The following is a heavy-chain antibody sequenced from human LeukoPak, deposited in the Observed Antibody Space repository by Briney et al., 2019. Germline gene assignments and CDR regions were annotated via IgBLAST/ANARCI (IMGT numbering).Heavy chain of an antibody. J-gene: IGHJ4*02. Sequence: GGSLRLSCAASGFTFSSYEMNWVRQAPGKGLEWVSYISSSGSTIYYADSVKGRFTISRDNAKNSLYLQMNSLRAEDTAVYYCAREYYYDSSGSHYFDYWGQGTLVTVSS. CDR3: AREYYYDSSGSHYFDY. CDR1: GFTFSSYE. CDR2: ISSSGSTI. D-gene: IGHD3-22*01. V-gene: IGHV3-48*03.